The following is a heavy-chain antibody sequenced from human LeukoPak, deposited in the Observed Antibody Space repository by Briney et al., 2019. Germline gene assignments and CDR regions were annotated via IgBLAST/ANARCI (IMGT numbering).Heavy chain of an antibody. D-gene: IGHD1-26*01. CDR2: FDPEDGET. V-gene: IGHV1-24*01. J-gene: IGHJ4*02. CDR3: ATSSGTYFLY. CDR1: GYTLTQLV. Sequence: ASVKVSCKVSGYTLTQLVIHWVRQAPGKGLEWMGGFDPEDGETIYAQKFQDRVTITEDTSTDTAYMELSSLRSEDTAFYYCATSSGTYFLYWGQGTLVTVS.